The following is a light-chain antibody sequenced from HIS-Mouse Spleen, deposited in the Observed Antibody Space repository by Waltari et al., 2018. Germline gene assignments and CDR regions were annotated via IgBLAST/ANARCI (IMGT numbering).Light chain of an antibody. J-gene: IGKJ2*01. V-gene: IGKV4-1*01. CDR1: QSVLYSSNNKNY. CDR2: WAS. Sequence: DIVMTQSPDSLAVSLGERATINCKSSQSVLYSSNNKNYLAWYQQKPGPPPKLLIYWASTRESGVPDRFSGSGSGTAFTLTISSLQAEDVAVYYCQQYYSTPYTFGQGTKLEIK. CDR3: QQYYSTPYT.